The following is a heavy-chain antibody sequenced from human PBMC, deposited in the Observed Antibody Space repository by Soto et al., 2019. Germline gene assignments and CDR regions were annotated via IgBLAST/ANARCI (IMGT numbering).Heavy chain of an antibody. V-gene: IGHV3-23*01. CDR2: ISGSGGST. Sequence: GGSLRLSCAASGFTFSSYAMSWVRQAPGKGLEWVSAISGSGGSTYYADSVKGRFTISRDNSKNTLYLQMNSLRAEDTAVDYCAKDRIVVVPAATAFDYWGQGTLVTVSS. J-gene: IGHJ4*02. CDR1: GFTFSSYA. D-gene: IGHD2-2*01. CDR3: AKDRIVVVPAATAFDY.